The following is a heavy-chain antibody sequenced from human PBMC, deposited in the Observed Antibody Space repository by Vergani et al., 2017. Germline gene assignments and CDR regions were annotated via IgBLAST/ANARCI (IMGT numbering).Heavy chain of an antibody. Sequence: EVQLVESGGGLVQPGRSLRLSCAASGFTFDDYAMHWVRQAPGKGLEWVSGISWNSGSIGYADSVKGRFTISRDNAKNSLYLQMNSLRAEDTALYYCAKDANYYESRVFDIWGQGTMVTVSS. CDR3: AKDANYYESRVFDI. V-gene: IGHV3-9*01. J-gene: IGHJ3*02. CDR1: GFTFDDYA. D-gene: IGHD3-22*01. CDR2: ISWNSGSI.